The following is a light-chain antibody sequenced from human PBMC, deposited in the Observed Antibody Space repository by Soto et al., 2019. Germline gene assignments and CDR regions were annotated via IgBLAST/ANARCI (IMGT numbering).Light chain of an antibody. J-gene: IGKJ5*01. V-gene: IGKV1-9*01. CDR3: QQLNSYPIT. Sequence: DIQLTQSPSFLSASVGDRFTITCRASQGISSYLAWYQQKPGKAPKLLIYAASTLQSGVPSRFSGSGSGTEFTLTISSLQPEDFATYCCQQLNSYPITFGQGTRLEIK. CDR1: QGISSY. CDR2: AAS.